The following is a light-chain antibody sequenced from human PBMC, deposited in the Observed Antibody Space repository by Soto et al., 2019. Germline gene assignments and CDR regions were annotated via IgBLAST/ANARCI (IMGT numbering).Light chain of an antibody. CDR2: GVS. J-gene: IGKJ5*01. CDR1: QLFSSN. CDR3: QQYNNWPRT. V-gene: IGKV3-15*01. Sequence: EIVMMQSPATLSVSPGERSPSPCGACQLFSSNLAWYQHKPGQAPRLLIYGVSTRDTGVPDRFSGSASGTEFTLTISSLQSEDFAVYYCQQYNNWPRTFGQGTRLEIK.